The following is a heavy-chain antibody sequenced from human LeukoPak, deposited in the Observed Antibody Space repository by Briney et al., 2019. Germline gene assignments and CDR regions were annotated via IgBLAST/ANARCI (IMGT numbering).Heavy chain of an antibody. CDR1: GFTFSSYG. V-gene: IGHV3-48*04. Sequence: GGSLRLSCAASGFTFSSYGMHWVRQAPGKALEWVSYVSSGSSTIYYADSVKGRFTVSRDNAKNSLYLQMNSLRAEDMALYYCAKDMSGAFDIWGQGTMVTVSS. J-gene: IGHJ3*02. CDR3: AKDMSGAFDI. D-gene: IGHD3-10*02. CDR2: VSSGSSTI.